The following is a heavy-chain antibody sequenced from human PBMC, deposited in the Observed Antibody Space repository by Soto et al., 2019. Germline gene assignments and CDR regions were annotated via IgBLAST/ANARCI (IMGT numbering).Heavy chain of an antibody. J-gene: IGHJ4*02. D-gene: IGHD6-19*01. CDR2: ISAYNGNT. Sequence: QVQLVQSGAEVKKPGASVKVSCKASGYTFTSYGISWVRQAPGQGLEWMGWISAYNGNTNYAQKLQGRVTMTTDTSTSTASMELRSLRSDDTAVYYCARDPGSSGWYKGSRYDYWGQGTLVTVSS. CDR1: GYTFTSYG. CDR3: ARDPGSSGWYKGSRYDY. V-gene: IGHV1-18*01.